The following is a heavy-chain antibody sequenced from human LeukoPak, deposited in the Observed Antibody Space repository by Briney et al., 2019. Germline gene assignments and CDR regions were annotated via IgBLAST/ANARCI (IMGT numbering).Heavy chain of an antibody. V-gene: IGHV1-69*13. D-gene: IGHD3-3*01. CDR2: IIPIFGTA. J-gene: IGHJ6*02. CDR1: GGTFSSYA. CDR3: AREGITIFGVVISYYYYGMDV. Sequence: GASVKVSCKASGGTFSSYAISWVRQAPGQGLEWMGGIIPIFGTANYAQKFRGRVTITADESTSTAYMELSSLRSEDTAVYYCAREGITIFGVVISYYYYGMDVWGQGTTVTVSS.